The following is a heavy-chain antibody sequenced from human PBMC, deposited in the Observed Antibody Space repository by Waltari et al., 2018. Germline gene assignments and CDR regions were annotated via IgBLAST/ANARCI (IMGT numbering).Heavy chain of an antibody. D-gene: IGHD6-13*01. V-gene: IGHV4-59*01. CDR1: GGPLNHDY. CDR2: IYFSGTT. CDR3: ATDNRPASAGL. J-gene: IGHJ4*02. Sequence: QVQLRESGPALVKPSETLSLTRTVSGGPLNHDYWSWIRQPPGKGLEWIGNIYFSGTTNYNPSLNSRVTISIETSRNQFSLRLSSVTAADTAVYYCATDNRPASAGLWGRGTLVTVSS.